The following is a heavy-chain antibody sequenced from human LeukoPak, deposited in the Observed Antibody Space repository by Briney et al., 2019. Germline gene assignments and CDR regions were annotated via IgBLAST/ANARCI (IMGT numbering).Heavy chain of an antibody. D-gene: IGHD3-22*01. CDR3: ARPNITSYYDSRGYDAFDV. V-gene: IGHV5-51*01. CDR1: GYRFSTYW. CDR2: IYPGDSDT. Sequence: GESLKISCKGSGYRFSTYWIAWVRQMPGKGLEWMGIIYPGDSDTRYSPSFQGQVTISADKSVNTAYLQWSSLKASDTAMYYCARPNITSYYDSRGYDAFDVWGQGTMVTIYS. J-gene: IGHJ3*01.